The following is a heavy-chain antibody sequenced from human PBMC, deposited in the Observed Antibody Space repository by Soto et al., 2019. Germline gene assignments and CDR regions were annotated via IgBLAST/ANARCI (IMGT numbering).Heavy chain of an antibody. CDR1: GFTVSSNY. D-gene: IGHD3-3*01. CDR3: ASTEESGLGRYYYGMDV. Sequence: EVQLVESGGGLIQPGGSLRLSCAASGFTVSSNYMSWVRQAPGKGLEWVSVIYSGGSTYYADSVKGRFTISRDNSKNTLYLQMNSLRAEDTAVYYCASTEESGLGRYYYGMDVWGQGTTVTVSS. V-gene: IGHV3-53*01. CDR2: IYSGGST. J-gene: IGHJ6*02.